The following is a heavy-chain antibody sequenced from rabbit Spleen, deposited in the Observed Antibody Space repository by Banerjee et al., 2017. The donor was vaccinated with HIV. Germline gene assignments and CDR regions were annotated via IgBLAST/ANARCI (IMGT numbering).Heavy chain of an antibody. CDR1: GFTISGDCD. J-gene: IGHJ6*01. D-gene: IGHD8-1*01. CDR3: ARDTGSSFSSYGMDL. CDR2: IAGGSSDFT. V-gene: IGHV1S40*01. Sequence: QSLEESGGGLVQPEGSLTLSCKASGFTISGDCDMSWVRQAPGRGLEWISCIAGGSSDFTYSATWAKGRFTCSKTSSTTVTLQMTSLTVADTATYFCARDTGSSFSSYGMDLWGPGTLVTVS.